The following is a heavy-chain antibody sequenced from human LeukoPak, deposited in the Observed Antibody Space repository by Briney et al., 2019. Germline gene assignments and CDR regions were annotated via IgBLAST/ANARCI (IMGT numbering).Heavy chain of an antibody. V-gene: IGHV4-61*02. D-gene: IGHD2-2*01. CDR2: IYTSGST. Sequence: KPSETLSLTCTVSGGSISSGSYYWSWIRQPAGKGLEWIGRIYTSGSTNYNPSLKSRVTISVDTSKNQFSLKLSSVTAADTAVYYCAREGMGYCSSTSCYAGGYYYYYYMDVWGKGTTVTISS. CDR1: GGSISSGSYY. CDR3: AREGMGYCSSTSCYAGGYYYYYYMDV. J-gene: IGHJ6*03.